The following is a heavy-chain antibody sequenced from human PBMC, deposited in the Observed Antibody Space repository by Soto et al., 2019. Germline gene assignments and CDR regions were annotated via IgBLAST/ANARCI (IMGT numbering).Heavy chain of an antibody. D-gene: IGHD1-1*01. V-gene: IGHV3-23*01. Sequence: GGSLRLSCAASGFTFSSYAMSWVRQAPGKGLEWVSAISGSGGSTYYADSVKGRFTISRDNSKNTLYLQMNSLRAEDTAVYYCARVVQYYYYYYMDVWGKGTTVTVSS. CDR3: ARVVQYYYYYYMDV. CDR2: ISGSGGST. J-gene: IGHJ6*03. CDR1: GFTFSSYA.